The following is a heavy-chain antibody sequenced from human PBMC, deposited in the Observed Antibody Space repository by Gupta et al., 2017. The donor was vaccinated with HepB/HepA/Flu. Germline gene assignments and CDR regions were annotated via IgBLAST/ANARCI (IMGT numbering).Heavy chain of an antibody. V-gene: IGHV4-39*01. J-gene: IGHJ4*02. Sequence: QLQLQESGPGLVKPSETLSLTCTVSGGSISSSSYYWGGIRQPPGKGLEWIGSIYYSGSTYDNPSLKSRVNIAVDTSKNQLSLKLRSVTAADTAVYDGARLYIGGFDYGGQGTMVTVSS. CDR1: GGSISSSSYY. D-gene: IGHD3-10*01. CDR3: ARLYIGGFDY. CDR2: IYYSGST.